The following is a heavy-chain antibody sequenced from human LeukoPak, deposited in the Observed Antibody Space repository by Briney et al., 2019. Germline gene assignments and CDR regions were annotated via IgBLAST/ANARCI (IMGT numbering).Heavy chain of an antibody. CDR2: IYYSGST. V-gene: IGHV4-59*01. Sequence: SETLSLTCTVSGGSISSYYWSWIRQPPGKGLEWIGYIYYSGSTNYNPSLKSRVTISVDTSKNQFSLKLSSVTAADTAVYYCARGILSKYFQHWGQGTLVTVSS. J-gene: IGHJ1*01. CDR3: ARGILSKYFQH. CDR1: GGSISSYY. D-gene: IGHD1-14*01.